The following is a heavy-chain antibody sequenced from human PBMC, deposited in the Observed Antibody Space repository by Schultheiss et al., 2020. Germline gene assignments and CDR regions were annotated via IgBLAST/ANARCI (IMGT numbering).Heavy chain of an antibody. CDR2: ISGSGGST. V-gene: IGHV3-23*01. J-gene: IGHJ4*02. CDR1: GFTFSSYA. CDR3: AKTGPPRVGATWYFDY. D-gene: IGHD1-26*01. Sequence: GGSLRLSCAASGFTFSSYAMSWVRQAPGKGLEWVSAISGSGGSTYYADSVKGRFTISRDNSKNTLYLQMNSLRAEDTAVYYCAKTGPPRVGATWYFDYWGKGTLGTGSA.